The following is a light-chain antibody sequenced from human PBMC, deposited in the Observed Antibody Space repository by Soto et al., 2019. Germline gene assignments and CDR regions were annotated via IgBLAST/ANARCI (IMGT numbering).Light chain of an antibody. J-gene: IGKJ1*01. Sequence: EVVMTQSPATLSVSPGERATLSCRASQTVGSKLAWYQQKPGQAPRLLIYGASTRATGIPARFSGSGSGTESTLTISSLQSEDFAVYYCQQCNNGPQTFGQGSKADI. CDR2: GAS. CDR3: QQCNNGPQT. V-gene: IGKV3-15*01. CDR1: QTVGSK.